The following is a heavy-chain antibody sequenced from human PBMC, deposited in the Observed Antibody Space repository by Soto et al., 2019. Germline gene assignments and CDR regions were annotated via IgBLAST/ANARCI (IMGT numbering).Heavy chain of an antibody. Sequence: NPSETLSLTCTVSGGSISSGGYYWSWIRQHPGKGLEWIGYIYYSGSTYYNPSLKSRVTISVDTSKNQFSLKLSSVTAADTAVYYWASHERRGAAADAYYWFDPWGQGTLVTVSS. D-gene: IGHD6-13*01. CDR2: IYYSGST. CDR1: GGSISSGGYY. J-gene: IGHJ5*02. CDR3: ASHERRGAAADAYYWFDP. V-gene: IGHV4-31*02.